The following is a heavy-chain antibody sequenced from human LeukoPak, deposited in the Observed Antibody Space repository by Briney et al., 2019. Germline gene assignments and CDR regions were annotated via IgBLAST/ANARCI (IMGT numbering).Heavy chain of an antibody. D-gene: IGHD2-2*02. CDR2: IYTSGST. Sequence: SETLSLTCTVSGGSISSGSYYWSWIRQPAGKGLEWIGRIYTSGSTDYNPSLKSRVTISVDTSKNQFSLKLSSVTAADTAVYYCAATEYQLLYRDYWGQGTLVTVSS. CDR3: AATEYQLLYRDY. J-gene: IGHJ4*02. CDR1: GGSISSGSYY. V-gene: IGHV4-61*02.